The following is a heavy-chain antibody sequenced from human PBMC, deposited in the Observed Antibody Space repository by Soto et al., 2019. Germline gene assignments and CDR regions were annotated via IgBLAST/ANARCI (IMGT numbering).Heavy chain of an antibody. CDR1: GFSFDEYA. CDR2: INWNSGNI. V-gene: IGHV3-9*01. CDR3: GKGTKYCSSGVCSVFDY. Sequence: EVQVAESGGGSVQPGRSLRLSCEASGFSFDEYAMHWVRQVPGKGLEWVSSINWNSGNIGYADSVRGRVTISRDNAKNSLDLQLNSLRPEDTAFYYCGKGTKYCSSGVCSVFDYWCQGALVSVSS. D-gene: IGHD2-8*01. J-gene: IGHJ4*02.